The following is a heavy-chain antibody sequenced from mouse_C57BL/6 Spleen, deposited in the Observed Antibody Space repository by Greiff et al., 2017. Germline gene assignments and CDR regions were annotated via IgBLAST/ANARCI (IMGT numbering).Heavy chain of an antibody. CDR1: GFTFSSYG. J-gene: IGHJ1*03. V-gene: IGHV5-6*01. D-gene: IGHD1-1*01. CDR2: ISSGGSYT. Sequence: EVKLVESGGDLVKPGGSLKLSCAASGFTFSSYGMSWVRQTPDKRLVWVATISSGGSYTYYPDSVKGRFTISRDNAKNTLYLQMSSLKSEDTAMYYCARHGIITTVVAGWYFDVWGTGTTVTVSS. CDR3: ARHGIITTVVAGWYFDV.